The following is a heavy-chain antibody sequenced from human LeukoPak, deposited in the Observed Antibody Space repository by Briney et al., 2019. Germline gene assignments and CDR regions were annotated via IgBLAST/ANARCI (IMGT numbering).Heavy chain of an antibody. CDR2: INHSGST. CDR1: GGSFSGYY. Sequence: SETLSLTCAVYGGSFSGYYWSWIRQPPGKGLEWIGEINHSGSTNYNPSLKSRVTISVDTSKNQFSLKLSSVTAADTAVYYCARGGYIVVVPAATGPKGTFDYWGQGTLVTVSS. CDR3: ARGGYIVVVPAATGPKGTFDY. D-gene: IGHD2-2*01. V-gene: IGHV4-34*01. J-gene: IGHJ4*02.